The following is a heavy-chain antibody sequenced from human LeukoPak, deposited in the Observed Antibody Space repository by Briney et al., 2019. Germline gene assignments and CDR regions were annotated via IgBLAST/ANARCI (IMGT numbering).Heavy chain of an antibody. CDR1: GYTFTGYY. CDR2: INPSGGST. CDR3: ARDLGPIVGDAFDI. J-gene: IGHJ3*02. D-gene: IGHD1-26*01. Sequence: ASVKVSCKQSGYTFTGYYMHWVRQAPGQGPEWMGIINPSGGSTSYAQKFQGRVTMTRDTSTSTVYMELSSLRSEDTAAYYCARDLGPIVGDAFDIWGQGTMVTVSS. V-gene: IGHV1-46*01.